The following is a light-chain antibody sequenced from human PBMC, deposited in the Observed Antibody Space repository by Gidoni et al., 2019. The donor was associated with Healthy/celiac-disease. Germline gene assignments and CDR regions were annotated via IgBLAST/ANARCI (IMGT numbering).Light chain of an antibody. CDR1: QSVSSN. CDR2: GAS. CDR3: QQYNNWPQT. J-gene: IGKJ1*01. V-gene: IGKV3-15*01. Sequence: ELVMTQSPATLSVSPGERATLSCSASQSVSSNLAWYQQKPGQAPRLLIYGASTRATGIPARFSGSGSGKEFTLTISSLQSEDFAVYYCQQYNNWPQTFGQGTKVEIK.